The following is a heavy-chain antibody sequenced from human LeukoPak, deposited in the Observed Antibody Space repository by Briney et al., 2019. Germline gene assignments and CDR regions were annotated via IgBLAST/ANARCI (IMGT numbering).Heavy chain of an antibody. CDR1: GGSFSGYY. J-gene: IGHJ5*02. Sequence: RASETLSLTCAVYGGSFSGYYWSWIRQPPGKGLEWIGYIYYSGSTNYNPSLKSRVTMSVDTSKNQFSLRLTSVSAADTAVYYCARERNGFGNAWGQGTLVTVSS. CDR3: ARERNGFGNA. CDR2: IYYSGST. V-gene: IGHV4-59*12. D-gene: IGHD3-10*01.